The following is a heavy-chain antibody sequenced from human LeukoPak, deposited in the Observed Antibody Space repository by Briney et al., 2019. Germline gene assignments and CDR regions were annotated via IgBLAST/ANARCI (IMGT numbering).Heavy chain of an antibody. J-gene: IGHJ4*02. Sequence: GGSLRLSCAASGFTFSSYEMNWVRQAPGKGLEWVSYISSSGSTIYYADSVKGRFTISRDNAKNSLYLQMNSLRAEDTAVYYCARGRSERWLQLSPFDYWGQGTLVTVSS. D-gene: IGHD5-24*01. CDR3: ARGRSERWLQLSPFDY. CDR2: ISSSGSTI. CDR1: GFTFSSYE. V-gene: IGHV3-48*03.